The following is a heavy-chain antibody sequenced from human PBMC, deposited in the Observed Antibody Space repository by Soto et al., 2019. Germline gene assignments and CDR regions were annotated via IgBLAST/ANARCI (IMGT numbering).Heavy chain of an antibody. CDR3: ARQHPLDSRVWFT. J-gene: IGHJ4*02. CDR2: IYPRDSDT. D-gene: IGHD6-19*01. CDR1: GDSFTGFW. Sequence: GESLKISCKVSGDSFTGFWIGWVRQMPGKGLEWLGSIYPRDSDTRYSPSFQGQVTISADKSLSTAYLQWNSLQASDTAIYYCARQHPLDSRVWFTWGQGTLVTVS. V-gene: IGHV5-51*01.